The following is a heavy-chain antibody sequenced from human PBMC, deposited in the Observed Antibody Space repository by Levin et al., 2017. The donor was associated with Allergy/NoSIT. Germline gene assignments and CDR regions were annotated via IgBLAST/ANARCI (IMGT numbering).Heavy chain of an antibody. CDR1: GYTFTDYY. CDR2: INPNSGVT. J-gene: IGHJ6*02. Sequence: GESLKISCKASGYTFTDYYIHWVRQAPGQGLEWMGWINPNSGVTDYAQKFQGRFTMTRDTSISTVHMELSRLRSDDTAVFYCARDGGMDVWGQGTTVTVSS. CDR3: ARDGGMDV. V-gene: IGHV1-2*02.